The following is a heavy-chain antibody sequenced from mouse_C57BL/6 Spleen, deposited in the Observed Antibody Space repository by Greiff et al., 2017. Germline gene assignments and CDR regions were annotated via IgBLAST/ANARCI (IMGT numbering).Heavy chain of an antibody. CDR2: IDPSDSYT. J-gene: IGHJ2*01. CDR3: ARYYGNRFDD. V-gene: IGHV1-50*01. Sequence: VQLQQPGAELVKPGASVKLSCKASGYTFTSYWMQWVKQRPGQGLEWIGEIDPSDSYTNYNQKFKGKATLTVDTSSSPAYMQLSSLTSEDSAVYYGARYYGNRFDDWGQGTTLTASS. D-gene: IGHD2-1*01. CDR1: GYTFTSYW.